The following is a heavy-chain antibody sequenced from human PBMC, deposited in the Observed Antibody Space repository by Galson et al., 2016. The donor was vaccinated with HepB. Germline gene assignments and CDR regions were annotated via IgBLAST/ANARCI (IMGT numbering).Heavy chain of an antibody. CDR3: ARDSFYCISTSCLPYYFDN. V-gene: IGHV3-11*01. J-gene: IGHJ4*02. Sequence: SLRLSCAASGFTFSYYYMSWIRQAPGKGLEWVSYISSSGSTIYYADSVKGRFTISRDNAKNSLYLQMNSLRAEDTAVCYCARDSFYCISTSCLPYYFDNWGQGTLVTVSS. CDR2: ISSSGSTI. D-gene: IGHD2-2*01. CDR1: GFTFSYYY.